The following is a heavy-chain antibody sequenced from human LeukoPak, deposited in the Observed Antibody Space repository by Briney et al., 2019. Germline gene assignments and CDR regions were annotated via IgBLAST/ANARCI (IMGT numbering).Heavy chain of an antibody. CDR1: GYSFTSYW. J-gene: IGHJ4*02. V-gene: IGHV5-51*01. Sequence: GESLKISCMGSGYSFTSYWIGWVRQMPGKGLEWMGIIYPGDSDTRYSPSFQGQVTISADKSITTAYLQWSSLKASDTAVYYCARSTQAIRFLEWFNFDYWGQGTLVTVSS. CDR2: IYPGDSDT. CDR3: ARSTQAIRFLEWFNFDY. D-gene: IGHD3-3*01.